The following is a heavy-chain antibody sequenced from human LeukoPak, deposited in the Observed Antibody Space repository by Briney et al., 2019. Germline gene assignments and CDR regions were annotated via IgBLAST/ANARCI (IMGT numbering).Heavy chain of an antibody. D-gene: IGHD4-17*01. J-gene: IGHJ4*02. CDR3: TINHDYGDN. Sequence: GGSLRLSCAASGFTLSGSAIHWVRQGSGKGLEWIGRIRSRGKNYATAYAASVRGRFTISRDDSKNTAFLEMNSLKIEDTAVYYCTINHDYGDNWGQGTLVTVSP. CDR2: IRSRGKNYAT. V-gene: IGHV3-73*01. CDR1: GFTLSGSA.